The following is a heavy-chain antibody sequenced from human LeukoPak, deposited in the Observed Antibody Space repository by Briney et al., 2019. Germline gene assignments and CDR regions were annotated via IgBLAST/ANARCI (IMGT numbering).Heavy chain of an antibody. Sequence: SETLSLTCAVYGGSFSGYYWSWIRQPPGKGLEWIGEINHSGSTNYNPSLKSRVTISVDTSKNQFSLKLSSVTAADTAVYYCARPKTQVTYYGSGSYFMAYWGQGILVTVSS. CDR3: ARPKTQVTYYGSGSYFMAY. D-gene: IGHD3-10*01. V-gene: IGHV4-34*01. J-gene: IGHJ4*02. CDR1: GGSFSGYY. CDR2: INHSGST.